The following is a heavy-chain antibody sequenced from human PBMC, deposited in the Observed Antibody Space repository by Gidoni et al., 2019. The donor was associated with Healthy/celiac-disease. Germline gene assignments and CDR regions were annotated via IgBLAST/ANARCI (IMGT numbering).Heavy chain of an antibody. CDR2: ISASSSTI. Sequence: EVQLVESGGGLVQPGGSLRLSCAASGFAFSTYSMNWVRQAPGKGLEWVSYISASSSTIYHADSVKGRFTISRDNAKNSLYLQMSSLRAEDTALYYCATESLPDYWGQGTLVTVSS. CDR1: GFAFSTYS. V-gene: IGHV3-48*01. CDR3: ATESLPDY. J-gene: IGHJ4*02.